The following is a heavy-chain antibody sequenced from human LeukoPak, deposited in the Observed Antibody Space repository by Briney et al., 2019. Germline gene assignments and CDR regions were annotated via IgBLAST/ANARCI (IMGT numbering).Heavy chain of an antibody. CDR2: IYYSGST. V-gene: IGHV4-59*01. J-gene: IGHJ4*02. CDR3: ARGIDYYDSSGYYASSVPLDF. Sequence: SETLPLTCTISGGSINNYYWTWIRQPPGKGLEWIGFIYYSGSTNYNPSLKSRVAISIDTSKKEFLLKLNSVTVADTAVYYCARGIDYYDSSGYYASSVPLDFWGQGILVTVSS. CDR1: GGSINNYY. D-gene: IGHD3-22*01.